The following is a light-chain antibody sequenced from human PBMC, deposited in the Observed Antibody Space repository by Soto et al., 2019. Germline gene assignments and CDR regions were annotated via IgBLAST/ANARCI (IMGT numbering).Light chain of an antibody. CDR3: QVWDRSTGV. J-gene: IGLJ1*01. Sequence: SYELTQPLSVSVALGQTARITCGGNNIGRKNVHWYPQKPGQAPVLVIYNDRNRPSGIPERFDGSNSGNTATPTISRAQAGDEADYYWQVWDRSTGVFGNGTKLTVL. CDR2: NDR. CDR1: NIGRKN. V-gene: IGLV3-9*01.